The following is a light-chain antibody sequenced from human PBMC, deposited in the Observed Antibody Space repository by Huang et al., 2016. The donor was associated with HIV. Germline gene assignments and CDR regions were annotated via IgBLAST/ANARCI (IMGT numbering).Light chain of an antibody. CDR1: QSISTK. Sequence: DIVMTQSPATLSVSPGERVTLSCRAAQSISTKLAWDQHKPGKSPRLLIYDASTRATGFPARFSGGGSRTEFTLTISDLQSEDVAIYYCQQYIKWPYTFGQGTKLDIK. CDR2: DAS. V-gene: IGKV3-15*01. CDR3: QQYIKWPYT. J-gene: IGKJ2*01.